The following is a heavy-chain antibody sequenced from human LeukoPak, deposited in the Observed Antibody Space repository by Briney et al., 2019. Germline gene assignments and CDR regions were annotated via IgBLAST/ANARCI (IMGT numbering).Heavy chain of an antibody. J-gene: IGHJ4*02. CDR2: ISDSGTFT. CDR3: ARKGSGWQFDY. Sequence: GGSLRLSCAASGFTFSSYAMSWVRQAPGKGLEWVSTISDSGTFTYYADSLKGRFTISRDNSKNTLYLQMNSLRAEDTAVYYCARKGSGWQFDYWGQGSLVTVSS. D-gene: IGHD6-19*01. V-gene: IGHV3-23*01. CDR1: GFTFSSYA.